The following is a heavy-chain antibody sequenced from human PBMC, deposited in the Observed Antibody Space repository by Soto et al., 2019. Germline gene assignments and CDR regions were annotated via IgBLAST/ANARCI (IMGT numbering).Heavy chain of an antibody. CDR3: ARGGSGGTCFT. CDR1: SGSISSSNW. J-gene: IGHJ4*02. V-gene: IGHV4-4*02. CDR2: IHHTGST. Sequence: QVQLQESGPGLVKPSGTLSLTCAVSSGSISSSNWWTWVRQPPGKGLEWIGEIHHTGSTNYNPSLKSRVTISIDKSKTQFSLKLNSVTAADTAVYYCARGGSGGTCFTWGQGTLVTVSS. D-gene: IGHD2-15*01.